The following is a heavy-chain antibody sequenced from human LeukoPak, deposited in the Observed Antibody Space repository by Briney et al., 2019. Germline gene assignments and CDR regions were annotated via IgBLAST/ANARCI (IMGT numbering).Heavy chain of an antibody. CDR3: ARGQTKFDY. J-gene: IGHJ4*02. CDR1: GFTFSSYN. CDR2: ISSSGRYI. Sequence: GGSLRLSCAASGFTFSSYNMNWVRQAPGKGLEWVSSISSSGRYIYYADSLKGRFTISRDNAKNSLYLQMNSLRAEDTAVFYCARGQTKFDYWGQGTLVTVSS. V-gene: IGHV3-21*01. D-gene: IGHD1-7*01.